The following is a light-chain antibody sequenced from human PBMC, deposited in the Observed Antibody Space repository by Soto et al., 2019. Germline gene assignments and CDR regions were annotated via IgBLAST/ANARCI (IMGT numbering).Light chain of an antibody. CDR1: QSVSSN. J-gene: IGKJ1*01. V-gene: IGKV3-15*01. CDR3: QQYNNWPQRT. Sequence: EIVMTQSPATLSVSPGERATHSCRASQSVSSNLAWYQQKPGQAPRLLIYGASTRATGIPARFSGSGSGTEFTLTISSLQSEDFAVYYCQQYNNWPQRTFGQGTKVDIK. CDR2: GAS.